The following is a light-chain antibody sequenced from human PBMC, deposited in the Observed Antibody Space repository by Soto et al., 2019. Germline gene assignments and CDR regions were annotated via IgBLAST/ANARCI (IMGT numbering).Light chain of an antibody. V-gene: IGLV2-14*01. J-gene: IGLJ3*02. CDR3: SSYTTTSTLV. CDR1: NRDVGSHNL. Sequence: SVLTQPASVSGSPGQSITIACTGTNRDVGSHNLVSWYQQRPGEAPKLIISEVRNRPSGISYRFTGSKSGNTASLTISGLQAEDEADYYCSSYTTTSTLVFGGGTKVTVL. CDR2: EVR.